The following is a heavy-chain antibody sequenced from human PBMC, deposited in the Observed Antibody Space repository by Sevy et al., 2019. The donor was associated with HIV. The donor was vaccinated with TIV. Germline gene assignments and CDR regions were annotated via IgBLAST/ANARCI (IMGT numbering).Heavy chain of an antibody. CDR2: INPDSGGP. CDR1: GYTFTGYY. J-gene: IGHJ4*02. V-gene: IGHV1-2*02. Sequence: ASVKVSCKASGYTFTGYYMHWVRHAPGQGLEWMGWINPDSGGPNYAPKFQGRVTLTRDTSIGTAYMELSRLKSDDTAVYYCVRDDRDGYFDYWGQGTLVTVSS. CDR3: VRDDRDGYFDY.